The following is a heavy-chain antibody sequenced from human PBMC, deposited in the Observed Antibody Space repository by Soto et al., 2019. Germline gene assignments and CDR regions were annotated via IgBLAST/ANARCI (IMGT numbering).Heavy chain of an antibody. CDR1: GFTFSSYG. V-gene: IGHV3-30*18. CDR2: ISYDGSNK. J-gene: IGHJ4*02. CDR3: AKALDFDY. Sequence: QVQLVESGGGVVQPGRSLRLSCAASGFTFSSYGMHWVRQAPGKGLEWVAVISYDGSNKYYADSVKGRFTISRDNSKNTLDLQMNSLRAEDTAVYYCAKALDFDYWGQGTLVTVSS.